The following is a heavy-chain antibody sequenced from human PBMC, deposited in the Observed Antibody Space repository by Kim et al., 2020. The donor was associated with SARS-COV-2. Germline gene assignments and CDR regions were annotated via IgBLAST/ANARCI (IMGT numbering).Heavy chain of an antibody. CDR1: GFTFDDYA. D-gene: IGHD3-22*01. J-gene: IGHJ3*02. CDR3: AKALSPYYYDSSGYYGDAFDI. CDR2: ISWNSGSI. Sequence: GGSLRLSCAASGFTFDDYAMHWVRQAPGKGLEWVSGISWNSGSIGYADSVKGRFTISRDNAKNSLYLQMNGLRAEDTALYYCAKALSPYYYDSSGYYGDAFDIWGQGTMVTVSS. V-gene: IGHV3-9*01.